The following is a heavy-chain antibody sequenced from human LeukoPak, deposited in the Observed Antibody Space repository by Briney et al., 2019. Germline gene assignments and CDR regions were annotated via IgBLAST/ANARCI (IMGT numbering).Heavy chain of an antibody. CDR1: GLALRNYH. Sequence: PGGSLRLSCVGSGLALRNYHVTWVRQAPGKGLEWVADIHETGDSHYADSVKGRFTISRDNSKNSLYLQMNSLRPEDTAIYYCVKGFCDVSSCYSGMGPADYWGRGTLVSVSS. J-gene: IGHJ4*02. V-gene: IGHV3-23*01. CDR2: IHETGDS. D-gene: IGHD2-15*01. CDR3: VKGFCDVSSCYSGMGPADY.